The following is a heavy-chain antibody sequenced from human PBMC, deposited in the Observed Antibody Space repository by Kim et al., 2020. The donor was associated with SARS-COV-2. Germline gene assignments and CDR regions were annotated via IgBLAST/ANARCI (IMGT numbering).Heavy chain of an antibody. D-gene: IGHD1-26*01. J-gene: IGHJ6*02. CDR3: AAEWSIVGPTTPYCYGMDV. V-gene: IGHV1-58*02. Sequence: SVKVSCKASGFTFTSSAMQWVRQARGQRLEWIGWIVVGSGNTNYAQKFQERVTITRDMSTSTAYMEMSSLRSEDTAVYYCAAEWSIVGPTTPYCYGMDVWGQGTTVTVSS. CDR1: GFTFTSSA. CDR2: IVVGSGNT.